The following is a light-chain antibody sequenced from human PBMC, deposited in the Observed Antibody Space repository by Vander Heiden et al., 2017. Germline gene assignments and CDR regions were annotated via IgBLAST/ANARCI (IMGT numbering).Light chain of an antibody. J-gene: IGLJ3*02. V-gene: IGLV2-11*01. CDR2: DVT. CDR1: SSDVGAYDY. CDR3: CSYAGSYTWV. Sequence: QSALPQPRSVSGSPGPSVTISCSGTSSDVGAYDYVSWYQQHPGKAPKLLIYDVTKWPSGVPDRFSGSKSGNTATLTISGLLTEDEADYYCCSYAGSYTWVFGGGTKVTVL.